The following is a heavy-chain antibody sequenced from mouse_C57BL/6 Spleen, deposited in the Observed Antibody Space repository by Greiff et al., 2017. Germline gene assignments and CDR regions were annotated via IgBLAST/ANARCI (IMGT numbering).Heavy chain of an antibody. J-gene: IGHJ3*01. CDR3: ARGYYDGSSWAY. V-gene: IGHV3-6*01. D-gene: IGHD1-1*01. Sequence: VQLQQSGPGLVKPSQSLSLTCSVTGYSITSGYYWNWIRQFPGNKLEWMGYISYDGSNNYNPSLKNRNSITRDTSKNQFFLKLKSVTTEDTATYYCARGYYDGSSWAYWGQGTLGTVSA. CDR1: GYSITSGYY. CDR2: ISYDGSN.